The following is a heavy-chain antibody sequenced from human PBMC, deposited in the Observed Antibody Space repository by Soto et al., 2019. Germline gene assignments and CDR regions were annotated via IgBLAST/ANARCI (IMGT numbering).Heavy chain of an antibody. J-gene: IGHJ4*02. V-gene: IGHV1-46*01. D-gene: IGHD2-8*01. CDR2: INPSGGST. CDR3: ARGGTPAGIVIMVYDAGPFDY. Sequence: ASVKVSCKASGYTFTSYYMHWVRQAPGQGLEWMGIINPSGGSTSYAHKFQGRVTMTRDTSTSTVYMELSSLRSEDTAVYYCARGGTPAGIVIMVYDAGPFDYWGQGTLGTVS. CDR1: GYTFTSYY.